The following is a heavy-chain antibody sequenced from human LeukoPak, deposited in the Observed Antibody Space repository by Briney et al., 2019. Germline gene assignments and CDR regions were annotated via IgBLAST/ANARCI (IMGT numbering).Heavy chain of an antibody. CDR1: GFTISTYG. CDR3: AKVVGATMWYFDY. V-gene: IGHV3-23*01. D-gene: IGHD1-26*01. Sequence: PGGSLRLSGAGAGFTISTYGMSWVRQAPGKGLEWVSGISGSGDKTYYADSVKGRFTISRDNSKNTLSLQMNSLRAEDTAVYYCAKVVGATMWYFDYWGQGTLVTVSS. J-gene: IGHJ4*02. CDR2: ISGSGDKT.